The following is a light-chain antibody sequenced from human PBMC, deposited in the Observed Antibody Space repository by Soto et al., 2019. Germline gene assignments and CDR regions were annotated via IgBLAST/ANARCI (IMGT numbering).Light chain of an antibody. Sequence: QSVLTQPPSVSAAPGQKVTIFCSGSSSNIGNNPVCWYQQLPGTAPKLLIYDNNKRPSGIPDRFSGSRSGTSATLGITGLQTGDEADYYCGTWDSSLSAGVFGGGTKVTVL. V-gene: IGLV1-51*01. CDR3: GTWDSSLSAGV. J-gene: IGLJ3*02. CDR2: DNN. CDR1: SSNIGNNP.